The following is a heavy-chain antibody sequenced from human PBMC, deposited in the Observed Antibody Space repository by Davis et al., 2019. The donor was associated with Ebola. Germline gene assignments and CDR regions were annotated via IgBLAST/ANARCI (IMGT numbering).Heavy chain of an antibody. CDR3: ARGRITMLVVVTASYYYAVDV. D-gene: IGHD2-21*02. CDR1: GGSFSGYY. V-gene: IGHV4-34*01. J-gene: IGHJ6*04. CDR2: INHSGST. Sequence: SETLSLTCAVYGGSFSGYYWSWIRQPPGKGLEWIGEINHSGSTNYYPSRKSRVTITVDKSKNQFSLKLSSVTAADTAVYYCARGRITMLVVVTASYYYAVDVWGKGTTVTVSS.